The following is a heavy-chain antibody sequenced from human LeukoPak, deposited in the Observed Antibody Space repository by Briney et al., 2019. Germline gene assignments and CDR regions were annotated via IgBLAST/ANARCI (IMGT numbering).Heavy chain of an antibody. D-gene: IGHD2-2*02. J-gene: IGHJ4*02. CDR1: GFTFSSYW. Sequence: GGSLRLSCAASGFTFSSYWMHWVRHAPGKGLVGVSRINSDGSSTSYADSVKGRFTISRDNAKNTLYLQMNSLRAEDTAVYYCARALRYCSSTSCYRLDYWGQGTLVTVSS. CDR3: ARALRYCSSTSCYRLDY. V-gene: IGHV3-74*01. CDR2: INSDGSST.